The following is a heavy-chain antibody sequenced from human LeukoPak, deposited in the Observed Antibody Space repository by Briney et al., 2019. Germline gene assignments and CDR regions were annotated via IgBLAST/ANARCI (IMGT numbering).Heavy chain of an antibody. Sequence: GGSLRLSCAASGFTFDDYAMHWVRQAPGKGLEWVSGISWNSGSIGYADSVKGRFTISRDNAKNSLYLQMNSLRAEDTALYYCAKENYWGQGTLVTVSS. CDR3: AKENY. V-gene: IGHV3-9*01. CDR1: GFTFDDYA. J-gene: IGHJ4*02. CDR2: ISWNSGSI.